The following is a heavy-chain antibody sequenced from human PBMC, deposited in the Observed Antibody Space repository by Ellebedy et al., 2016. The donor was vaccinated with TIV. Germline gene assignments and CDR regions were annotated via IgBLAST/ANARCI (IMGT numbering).Heavy chain of an antibody. Sequence: PGGSLRLSCAASGFTFSSSWMTWVRQAPGKGLEWVANIKQDGSDKFYVDSVKGRFTISRDNAKHTLYLQMNSLRGEDTAVYYCVSSSPVIDYWGQGTLVTVSS. D-gene: IGHD6-13*01. J-gene: IGHJ4*02. CDR1: GFTFSSSW. CDR2: IKQDGSDK. V-gene: IGHV3-7*01. CDR3: VSSSPVIDY.